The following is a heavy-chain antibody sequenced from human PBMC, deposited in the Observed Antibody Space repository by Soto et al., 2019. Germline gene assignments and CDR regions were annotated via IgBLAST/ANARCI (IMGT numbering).Heavy chain of an antibody. Sequence: EVQLLECGGGLVQPGGSLRLSCAASGFTFSSYAMNWVRQAPGKGLEWVSVISGSDGSTYYADSVKGRFTISRDNSKNTLNLQMNSLRAEDTAVYYCARRSSSWYFDYWGRGTLVTVSS. J-gene: IGHJ4*02. CDR2: ISGSDGST. CDR3: ARRSSSWYFDY. V-gene: IGHV3-23*01. CDR1: GFTFSSYA. D-gene: IGHD6-13*01.